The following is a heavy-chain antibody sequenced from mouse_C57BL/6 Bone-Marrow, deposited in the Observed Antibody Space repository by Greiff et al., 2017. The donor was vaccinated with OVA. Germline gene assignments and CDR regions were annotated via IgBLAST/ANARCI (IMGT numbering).Heavy chain of an antibody. Sequence: EVQGVESGGGLVQSGRSLRLSCATSGFTFSDFYMEWVRQAPGKGLEWIAASRNKANDYTTEYSASVKGRFIVSRDTSQSILYLQMNALRAEDTAIYYCARDAGDYSYWYFDVWGTGTTVTVSS. CDR3: ARDAGDYSYWYFDV. D-gene: IGHD1-1*01. CDR1: GFTFSDFY. V-gene: IGHV7-1*01. CDR2: SRNKANDYTT. J-gene: IGHJ1*03.